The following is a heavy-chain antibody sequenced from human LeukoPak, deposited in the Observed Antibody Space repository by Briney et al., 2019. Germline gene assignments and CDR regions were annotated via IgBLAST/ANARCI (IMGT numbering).Heavy chain of an antibody. CDR2: IYYSGSI. Sequence: SETLSLTCAVYGGSFSSYYWSWIRQPPGKGLEWIGYIYYSGSINYNPSLKSRVTISVDTSKNQFSLKLSSVTAADTAVYYCARTPPNCSGGSCYSGVTFDYWGQGTLVTVSS. V-gene: IGHV4-59*01. D-gene: IGHD2-15*01. CDR3: ARTPPNCSGGSCYSGVTFDY. J-gene: IGHJ4*02. CDR1: GGSFSSYY.